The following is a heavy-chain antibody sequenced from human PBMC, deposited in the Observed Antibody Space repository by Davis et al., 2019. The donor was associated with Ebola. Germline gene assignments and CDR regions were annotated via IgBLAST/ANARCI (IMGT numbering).Heavy chain of an antibody. CDR2: ISGSGGST. Sequence: GESLKISCAASGFTFSSYAMSWVRQAPEKGLEWVSAISGSGGSTYYADSVKGRFTISRDNSKNTLYLQMNSLRAEDTAVYYCAKEDDFWSGYYNSWGQGTLVTVSS. CDR3: AKEDDFWSGYYNS. D-gene: IGHD3-3*01. CDR1: GFTFSSYA. J-gene: IGHJ4*02. V-gene: IGHV3-23*01.